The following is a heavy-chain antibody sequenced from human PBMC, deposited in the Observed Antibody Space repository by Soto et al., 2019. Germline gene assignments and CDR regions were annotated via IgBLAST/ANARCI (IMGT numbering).Heavy chain of an antibody. CDR3: AHHRGYGVFDAYDI. CDR1: GFTFSTYA. J-gene: IGHJ3*02. CDR2: ISRDGYDI. V-gene: IGHV3-23*01. D-gene: IGHD4-17*01. Sequence: EVQLLESGGGLIQPGGSLRLSCAASGFTFSTYAMSWVRQAPGKGLEWVSAISRDGYDIYYADSVKGRFTISRDNSKPMQYLQMNSLRTEDTAVYYRAHHRGYGVFDAYDIWGKGAMVTVS.